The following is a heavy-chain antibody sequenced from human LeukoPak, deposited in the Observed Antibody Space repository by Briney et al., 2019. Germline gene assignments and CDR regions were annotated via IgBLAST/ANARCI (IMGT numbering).Heavy chain of an antibody. CDR2: INKDGGEK. CDR3: AKDIAARRFDY. CDR1: GFTFSSYW. V-gene: IGHV3-7*01. D-gene: IGHD6-13*01. J-gene: IGHJ4*02. Sequence: GGSLRLSCAASGFTFSSYWMSWVRQAPGKGLEWVANINKDGGEKYYVDSVKGRFTISRDNSKNTLYLQMNSLRAEDTAVYFCAKDIAARRFDYWGQGTLVTVSS.